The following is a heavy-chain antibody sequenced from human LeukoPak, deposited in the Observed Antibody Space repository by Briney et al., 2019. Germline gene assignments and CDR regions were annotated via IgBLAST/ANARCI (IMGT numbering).Heavy chain of an antibody. CDR1: GFTFSDYY. CDR2: ISSSGSTI. CDR3: ARARTTVTNNWFDP. V-gene: IGHV3-11*04. J-gene: IGHJ5*02. Sequence: GGSLRLSCAASGFTFSDYYMSWIRQAPGKGLEWVSYISSSGSTIYYADSVKGRFTISRDNAKNSLYLQMNSLRVEDTAMYYCARARTTVTNNWFDPWGQGTLVTVSS. D-gene: IGHD4-17*01.